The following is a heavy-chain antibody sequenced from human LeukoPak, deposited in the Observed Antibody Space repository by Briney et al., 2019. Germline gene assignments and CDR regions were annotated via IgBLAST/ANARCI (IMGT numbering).Heavy chain of an antibody. D-gene: IGHD3-10*01. Sequence: ASVKVSCKTSGYTFTDYYIHWVRQAPGQGLEWMGWIFPKSGGTEYAQKFQGRVTMTRDTTISTGYMEVNRLRSDDTAVYYCARERGTMVRGVIISFDPWGQGTLVTVSS. J-gene: IGHJ5*02. V-gene: IGHV1-2*02. CDR1: GYTFTDYY. CDR2: IFPKSGGT. CDR3: ARERGTMVRGVIISFDP.